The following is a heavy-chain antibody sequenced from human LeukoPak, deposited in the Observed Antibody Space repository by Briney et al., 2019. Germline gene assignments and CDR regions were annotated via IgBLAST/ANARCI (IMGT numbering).Heavy chain of an antibody. CDR3: ARATAAGTGGYYYYYMDV. D-gene: IGHD6-13*01. V-gene: IGHV1-69*13. Sequence: SVKVSCKASGGTFSSYAISWVRQAPGQGLEWMGGIIPIFGTANCAQKFQGRVTITADESTSTAYMELSSLRSEDTAVYYCARATAAGTGGYYYYYMDVWGKGTTVTVSS. CDR1: GGTFSSYA. J-gene: IGHJ6*03. CDR2: IIPIFGTA.